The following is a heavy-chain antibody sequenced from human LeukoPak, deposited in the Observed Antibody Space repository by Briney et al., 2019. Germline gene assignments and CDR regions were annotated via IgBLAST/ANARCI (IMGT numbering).Heavy chain of an antibody. CDR2: ISYDGSNK. V-gene: IGHV3-30*18. CDR3: AKADGDDYENFDY. Sequence: GRSLRLSCAAPGFTFSSYGMHWVRQAPGKGLEWVAVISYDGSNKYYADSVKGRLTISRDNSKNTLYLQMNSLRAEDTAVYYCAKADGDDYENFDYWGQGTLVTVSS. D-gene: IGHD4-17*01. J-gene: IGHJ4*02. CDR1: GFTFSSYG.